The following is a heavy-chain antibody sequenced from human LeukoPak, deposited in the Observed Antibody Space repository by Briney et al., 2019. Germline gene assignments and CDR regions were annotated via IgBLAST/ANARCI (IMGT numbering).Heavy chain of an antibody. V-gene: IGHV3-21*04. CDR3: AKDSYDTSI. D-gene: IGHD3-22*01. CDR1: GFTFSTYS. Sequence: AGGSLRLSCAASGFTFSTYSMNWVRQAPGKGLEWVSSISSSSSYIYYADSVKGRFTISRDNSKNTLYLQINSLRAEDTAVYYCAKDSYDTSIWGQGTLVTVSA. CDR2: ISSSSSYI. J-gene: IGHJ4*02.